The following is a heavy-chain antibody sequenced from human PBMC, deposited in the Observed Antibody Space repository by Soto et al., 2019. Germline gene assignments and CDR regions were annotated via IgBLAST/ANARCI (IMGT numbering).Heavy chain of an antibody. V-gene: IGHV3-23*01. CDR3: AKDRVTGTKGGSSWFDP. D-gene: IGHD1-7*01. J-gene: IGHJ5*02. Sequence: PGGSLRLSCAASGFTFNTYAMNWVRQARGKGLEWVSAISGSGGSTYYADSVKGRFTISRDNSKNTLYLQMNSLRAEDTAVYYCAKDRVTGTKGGSSWFDPWGQGTLVTVSS. CDR2: ISGSGGST. CDR1: GFTFNTYA.